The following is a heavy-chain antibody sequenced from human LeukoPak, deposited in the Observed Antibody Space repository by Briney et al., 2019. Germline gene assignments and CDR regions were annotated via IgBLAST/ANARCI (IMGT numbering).Heavy chain of an antibody. CDR3: AKVRPSGSWDFDY. J-gene: IGHJ4*02. CDR2: ISGSGGST. Sequence: QAGGSLRLSCAASGFTFSSYWMSWVRQAPGKGLEWVSAISGSGGSTHYADSVKGRFTISRDNSKNTLYLQMNSLRAEDTAVYYCAKVRPSGSWDFDYWGQGTLVTVSS. V-gene: IGHV3-23*01. D-gene: IGHD1-26*01. CDR1: GFTFSSYW.